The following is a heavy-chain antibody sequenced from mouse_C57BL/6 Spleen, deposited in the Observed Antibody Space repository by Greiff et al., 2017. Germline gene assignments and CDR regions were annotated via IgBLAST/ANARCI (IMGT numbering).Heavy chain of an antibody. V-gene: IGHV1-18*01. CDR3: ARGAPFAY. CDR2: INPNNGGT. J-gene: IGHJ3*01. Sequence: EVQLVESGPELVKPGASVKIPCKASGYTFTDYNMDWVKQSHGKSLEWIGDINPNNGGTIYNQKFKGKATLTVDKSSSTAYMELRSLTSEDTAVYYCARGAPFAYWGQGTLVTVSA. CDR1: GYTFTDYN.